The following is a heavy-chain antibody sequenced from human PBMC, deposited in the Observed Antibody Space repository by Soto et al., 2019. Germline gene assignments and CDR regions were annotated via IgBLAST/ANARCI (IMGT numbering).Heavy chain of an antibody. Sequence: QVQLVESGGGVVQPGRSLRLSCAASGFTFSSYGMHWVRQAPGKGLEWGAVVSYDGSNKYYADSLKGRFTISRDNSNNTLYLQMISLRAEDTAVYYCATYHGSGSYGAFDIWGHGTMVTVSS. CDR1: GFTFSSYG. J-gene: IGHJ3*02. CDR3: ATYHGSGSYGAFDI. V-gene: IGHV3-30*03. CDR2: VSYDGSNK. D-gene: IGHD3-10*01.